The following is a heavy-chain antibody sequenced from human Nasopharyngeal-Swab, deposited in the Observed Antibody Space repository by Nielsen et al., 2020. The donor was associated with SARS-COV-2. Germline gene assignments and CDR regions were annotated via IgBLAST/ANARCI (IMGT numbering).Heavy chain of an antibody. J-gene: IGHJ4*02. CDR1: GFTFSDFW. CDR3: VSGARITILGVVITGRFYFDY. D-gene: IGHD3-3*01. Sequence: GESLKISCAASGFTFSDFWMSWVRQAPGKGLEWVASIKRDGSEKHYMDSVKGRFAISRDNAKNSLYLQMHSLRAEDTAVYYCVSGARITILGVVITGRFYFDYWGQGSLVTVSS. V-gene: IGHV3-7*01. CDR2: IKRDGSEK.